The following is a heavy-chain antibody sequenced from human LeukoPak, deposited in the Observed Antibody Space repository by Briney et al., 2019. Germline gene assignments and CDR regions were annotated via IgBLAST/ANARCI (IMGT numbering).Heavy chain of an antibody. V-gene: IGHV3-33*05. D-gene: IGHD3-22*01. J-gene: IGHJ4*02. CDR1: GFTFSIYG. Sequence: GGSLRLSCAASGFTFSIYGMHWVRQAPGKGLEWVALILNDGSNAYYADSVKGQFTISRDNSKNTLYLHMNSLRAEDTAVYYCTRTYYYGSIDYFDYWGQGALVTVSS. CDR2: ILNDGSNA. CDR3: TRTYYYGSIDYFDY.